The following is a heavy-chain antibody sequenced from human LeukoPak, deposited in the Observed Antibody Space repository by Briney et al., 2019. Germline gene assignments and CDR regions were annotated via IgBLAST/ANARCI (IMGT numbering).Heavy chain of an antibody. CDR3: ARHYYDSSGYYPLYFDY. CDR2: INHSGST. J-gene: IGHJ4*02. D-gene: IGHD3-22*01. CDR1: GGSFSGYY. Sequence: SETLSLTCAVYGGSFSGYYWSWIRQPPGKGLEWIGEINHSGSTSYNPSLKSRVTISVDTSKKQFSLKLSSVTAADTAVYYCARHYYDSSGYYPLYFDYWGQGTLVTVSS. V-gene: IGHV4-34*01.